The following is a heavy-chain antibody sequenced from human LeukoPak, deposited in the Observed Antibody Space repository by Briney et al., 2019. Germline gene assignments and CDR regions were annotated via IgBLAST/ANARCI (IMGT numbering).Heavy chain of an antibody. CDR1: GYSISSGYY. J-gene: IGHJ4*02. D-gene: IGHD3-22*01. V-gene: IGHV4-38-2*02. CDR3: ARVSSGYYNDY. Sequence: KPSETLSLTCTVSGYSISSGYYWGWIRQPPGKGLEWIGSIYHSGSTYYNPSLKSRVTISVDTSKNQFSLKLSSVIAADTAVYYCARVSSGYYNDYWGQGTLVTVSS. CDR2: IYHSGST.